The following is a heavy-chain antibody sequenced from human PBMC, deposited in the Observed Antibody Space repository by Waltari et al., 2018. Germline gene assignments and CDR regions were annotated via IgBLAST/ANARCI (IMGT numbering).Heavy chain of an antibody. CDR2: IIPIFGKA. CDR1: GGTLSDYT. D-gene: IGHD1-26*01. V-gene: IGHV1-69*02. CDR3: ARPWDGAFDI. J-gene: IGHJ3*02. Sequence: QVQMVQSGAEVKKPGSSVKVSCKTSGGTLSDYTINWVRQAPGQGLEWMGRIIPIFGKANYAQKFQGRVTFTADKSTHTAYMEVSGLTSEDTALYYCARPWDGAFDIWGQGTMVTVSS.